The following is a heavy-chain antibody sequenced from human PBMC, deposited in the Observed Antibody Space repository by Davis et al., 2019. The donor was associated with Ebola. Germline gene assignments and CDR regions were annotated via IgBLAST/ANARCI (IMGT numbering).Heavy chain of an antibody. CDR2: IWYDGSNK. D-gene: IGHD5-24*01. CDR1: GFTFSSYG. CDR3: AREGDGYNSGRFDY. Sequence: PGGSLRLSCAASGFTFSSYGMHWVRQAPGKGLEWVAVIWYDGSNKYYADSVKGRFTISRDNSKNTLYLQMNSLRAEDTAVYYCAREGDGYNSGRFDYWGQGTLVTVSS. V-gene: IGHV3-33*01. J-gene: IGHJ4*02.